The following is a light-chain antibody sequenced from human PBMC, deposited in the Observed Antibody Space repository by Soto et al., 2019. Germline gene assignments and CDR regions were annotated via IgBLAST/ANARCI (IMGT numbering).Light chain of an antibody. CDR1: YSDVGGSNY. Sequence: QSALTQPPSASGSPGQSVTISCTGTYSDVGGSNYVSWYQQHPGKAPKLVIYEVIQRPSGVPDRFSGSRSGNTASLTGPRLQAEDEADYYCSSNVVGTNLKIFGGGTKLTVL. CDR3: SSNVVGTNLKI. CDR2: EVI. J-gene: IGLJ2*01. V-gene: IGLV2-8*01.